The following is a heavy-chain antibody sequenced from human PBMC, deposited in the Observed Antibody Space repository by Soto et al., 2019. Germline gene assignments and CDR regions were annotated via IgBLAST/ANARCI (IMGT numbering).Heavy chain of an antibody. CDR3: ASYFYGSGRYLMDF. D-gene: IGHD3-10*01. CDR1: GYTFTSYA. CDR2: INAGNGNT. J-gene: IGHJ6*04. V-gene: IGHV1-3*01. Sequence: ASVKVSCKASGYTFTSYAMHWVRQAPGKRLEWMGWINAGNGNTKYSQKFQGRVTITRDTSASTAYMELSSLRSEDTAVYYCASYFYGSGRYLMDFWGKGSTVIVSS.